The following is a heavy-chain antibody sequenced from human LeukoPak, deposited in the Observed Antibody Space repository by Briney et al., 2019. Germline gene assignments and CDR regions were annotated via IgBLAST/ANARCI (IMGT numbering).Heavy chain of an antibody. D-gene: IGHD3-22*01. CDR1: GYTFTSYD. V-gene: IGHV1-8*01. CDR2: MNPNSGNT. J-gene: IGHJ4*02. CDR3: ASSPRNYYDSSGYYPLGY. Sequence: ASVKVSCKASGYTFTSYDINWVRQATGQGLEWMGWMNPNSGNTGYAQKFQGRVTMTRNTSISTAYMELSSLRSEDTAVYYCASSPRNYYDSSGYYPLGYWGQGTLVTVSS.